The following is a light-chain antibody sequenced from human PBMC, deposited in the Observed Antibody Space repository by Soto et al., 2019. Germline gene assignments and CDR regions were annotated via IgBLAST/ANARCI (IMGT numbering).Light chain of an antibody. CDR2: AAS. J-gene: IGKJ2*01. Sequence: DIQMTQSPSSLSASLGDRVTITCRASQSVNRYLNWYQQQPGRAPKVLIYAASSLQNGVPSRFSGNGAGTDFTLTISSLQPEDVATYFCQQTYRPSYTFAQGNRLEIK. CDR3: QQTYRPSYT. CDR1: QSVNRY. V-gene: IGKV1-39*01.